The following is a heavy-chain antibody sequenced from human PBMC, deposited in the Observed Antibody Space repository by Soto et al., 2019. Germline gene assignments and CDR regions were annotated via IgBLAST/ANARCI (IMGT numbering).Heavy chain of an antibody. V-gene: IGHV4-4*02. CDR3: TRYKWKGVYYYDYGMDV. CDR1: GGSISSSNW. Sequence: KPSETLSLTCAVSGGSISSSNWWSWVRQPPGKGLEWIGEIYHSGSTNYNPSLKSRVTISVDKSKNQFSLKLSSVTAADTAVYYCTRYKWKGVYYYDYGMDVWGQGTTVTVSS. J-gene: IGHJ6*02. CDR2: IYHSGST. D-gene: IGHD1-1*01.